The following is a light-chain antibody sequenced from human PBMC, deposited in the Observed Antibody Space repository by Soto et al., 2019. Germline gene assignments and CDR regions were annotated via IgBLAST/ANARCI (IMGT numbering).Light chain of an antibody. CDR2: EGR. CDR3: CSYAGSSTYV. Sequence: QSALTQPASVSGSPGQSITISCTGTSSDVGIYDLVSWYQQHPGKAPKLMIYEGRKRPSGVSNRFSGSKSGNTASLTISGLQAEDEADYYCCSYAGSSTYVFGTGTKVTVL. J-gene: IGLJ1*01. V-gene: IGLV2-23*01. CDR1: SSDVGIYDL.